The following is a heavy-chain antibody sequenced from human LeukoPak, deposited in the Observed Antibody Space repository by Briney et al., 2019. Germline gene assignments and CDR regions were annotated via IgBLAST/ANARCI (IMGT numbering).Heavy chain of an antibody. CDR1: GFTFTNHA. V-gene: IGHV3-23*01. J-gene: IGHJ1*01. CDR3: AKDSAIARRGQVGYFQE. CDR2: ISASGDST. D-gene: IGHD3/OR15-3a*01. Sequence: GGSLRLSCAAPGFTFTNHAMSWVRQAPGKGLEWVSTISASGDSTNYADSVKGRFTISRDNSKNTLYLQMNSLRAEDTAVYYCAKDSAIARRGQVGYFQEWGQGTLVTVS.